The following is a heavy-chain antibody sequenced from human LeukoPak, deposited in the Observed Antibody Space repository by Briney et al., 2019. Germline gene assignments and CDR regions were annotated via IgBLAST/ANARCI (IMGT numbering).Heavy chain of an antibody. CDR3: RTDRYGDYGDYIDY. J-gene: IGHJ4*02. D-gene: IGHD4-17*01. CDR1: GYTFTGYY. Sequence: VASVKVSCKASGYTFTGYYMHWVRQAPGQGLEWMGWINPNSGGTNYAQKFQGRVTMTRDTSISTAYMELSRLRSGDTAVYYCRTDRYGDYGDYIDYWGQGTLVTVSS. V-gene: IGHV1-2*02. CDR2: INPNSGGT.